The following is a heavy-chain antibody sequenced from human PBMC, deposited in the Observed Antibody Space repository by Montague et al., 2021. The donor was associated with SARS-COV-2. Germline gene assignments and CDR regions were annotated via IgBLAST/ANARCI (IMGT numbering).Heavy chain of an antibody. V-gene: IGHV4-61*02. CDR2: IYTGGRT. D-gene: IGHD3-10*01. Sequence: TLSLTCTVSGAPINIGNYYWNWIRQPAGKGLEWIGRIYTGGRTDYNPSLKSRLTISFNTSKNEFSLRLNSLTAADTAVYYCAGDFPTGRYYFDFWGQGTLVIVSS. CDR1: GAPINIGNYY. J-gene: IGHJ4*02. CDR3: AGDFPTGRYYFDF.